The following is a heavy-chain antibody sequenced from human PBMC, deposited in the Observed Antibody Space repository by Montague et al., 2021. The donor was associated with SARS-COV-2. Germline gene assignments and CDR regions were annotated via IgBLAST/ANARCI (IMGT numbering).Heavy chain of an antibody. J-gene: IGHJ4*02. D-gene: IGHD6-19*01. Sequence: SETLSLTCTVAGDSIRSSSYYWGWIRQPPGRGLEWIGSIYYGGSTYYNPSFKSRVTISVDTSKTQFSLKLSSVTAADTAVYSCARRDHPAFGSGAIDYWGQGTLVTVSS. CDR2: IYYGGST. CDR3: ARRDHPAFGSGAIDY. V-gene: IGHV4-39*01. CDR1: GDSIRSSSYY.